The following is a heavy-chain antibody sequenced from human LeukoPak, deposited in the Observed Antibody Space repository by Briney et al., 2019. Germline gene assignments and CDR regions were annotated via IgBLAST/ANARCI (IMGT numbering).Heavy chain of an antibody. CDR3: AKDKRNIGSGTLHDY. CDR2: ISGSGGST. D-gene: IGHD6-19*01. CDR1: GFSISSYA. V-gene: IGHV3-23*01. Sequence: PGGSLRLSCAASGFSISSYAMSWVRQAPGKGLEWVSAISGSGGSTYYADSVKGRFTISRDNSKNTLYLQMNSLRAEDTAVYYCAKDKRNIGSGTLHDYWGQGTLVTVSS. J-gene: IGHJ4*02.